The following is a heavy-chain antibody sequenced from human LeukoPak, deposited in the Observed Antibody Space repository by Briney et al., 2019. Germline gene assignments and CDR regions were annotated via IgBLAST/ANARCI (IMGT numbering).Heavy chain of an antibody. CDR1: GGTFSSYA. CDR2: INPNSGGT. Sequence: ASVKVSCKASGGTFSSYAISWVRQAPGQGLEWMGWINPNSGGTNYAQKFQGRVTMTRDTSISTAYMELSRLKSDDTAVYYCARDFWSTTDYWGQGTLVTVSS. V-gene: IGHV1-2*02. D-gene: IGHD3-3*01. CDR3: ARDFWSTTDY. J-gene: IGHJ4*02.